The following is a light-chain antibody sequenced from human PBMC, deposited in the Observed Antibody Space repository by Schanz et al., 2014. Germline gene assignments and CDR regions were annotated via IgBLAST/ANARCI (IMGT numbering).Light chain of an antibody. Sequence: QSALTQPPSASGAPGQSVTISCTGTSSDVGGHDYVSWYQQYPGKAPKLMIYEVNKRPSGVPDRFSGSKSGNTASLVITGLQADDEADYYCHSYDTSLAGQVFGTGTKVTVL. CDR2: EVN. V-gene: IGLV2-8*01. J-gene: IGLJ1*01. CDR1: SSDVGGHDY. CDR3: HSYDTSLAGQV.